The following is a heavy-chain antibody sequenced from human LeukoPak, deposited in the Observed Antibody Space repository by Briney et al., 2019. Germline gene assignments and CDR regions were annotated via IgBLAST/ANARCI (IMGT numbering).Heavy chain of an antibody. CDR1: GGSISSRDYY. Sequence: PSETLSLTCTVSGGSISSRDYYWGWIRQPPGKGLEWIGSIYYNGSTYYNPSLKSRVTISVDTSKNQFSLELSSVAAADTAVYYCARTVDTRSSFFDHWGQGTLVTASS. CDR3: ARTVDTRSSFFDH. J-gene: IGHJ4*02. V-gene: IGHV4-39*07. CDR2: IYYNGST. D-gene: IGHD6-6*01.